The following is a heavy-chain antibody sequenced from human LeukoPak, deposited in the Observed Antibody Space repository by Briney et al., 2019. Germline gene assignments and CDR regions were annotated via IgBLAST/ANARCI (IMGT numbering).Heavy chain of an antibody. CDR1: GFTFSSYA. CDR3: AKSSLEGGLDS. V-gene: IGHV3-21*06. CDR2: VSFSSSYI. Sequence: GGSLRLSCAASGFTFSSYAMNWVRQAPGKGLEWVSSVSFSSSYIYYADSVKGRFTISRDNAKNSLYLQMNSLRAEDTAVYYCAKSSLEGGLDSWGQGTLVTVSS. J-gene: IGHJ4*02. D-gene: IGHD3-16*01.